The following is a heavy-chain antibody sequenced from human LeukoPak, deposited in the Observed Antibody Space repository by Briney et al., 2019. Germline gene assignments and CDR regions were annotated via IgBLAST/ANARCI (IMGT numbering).Heavy chain of an antibody. CDR1: GYSISSGYY. CDR3: ARRLNWFDP. CDR2: IYHSGST. V-gene: IGHV4-38-2*01. Sequence: SETLSLTCAVSGYSISSGYYWGWIRQPPGKGLERIGSIYHSGSTYYNPSLKSRVTISVDTSKNQFSLKLSSVTAADTAVYYCARRLNWFDPWGQGTLVTVSS. J-gene: IGHJ5*02.